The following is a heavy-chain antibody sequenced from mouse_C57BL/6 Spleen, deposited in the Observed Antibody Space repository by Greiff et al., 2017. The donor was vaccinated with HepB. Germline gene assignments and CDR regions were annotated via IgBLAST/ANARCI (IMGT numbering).Heavy chain of an antibody. CDR1: GYTFTSYW. D-gene: IGHD2-3*01. CDR2: IDPSDSYT. J-gene: IGHJ2*01. V-gene: IGHV1-59*01. Sequence: VQLQQPGAELVRPGTSVKLSCKASGYTFTSYWMHWVKQRPGQGLEWIGVIDPSDSYTNYNQKFKGKATLTVDTSSSTAYMQLSSLTSEDSAVYYCARRGLLLSYFDYWGQGTTLTVSS. CDR3: ARRGLLLSYFDY.